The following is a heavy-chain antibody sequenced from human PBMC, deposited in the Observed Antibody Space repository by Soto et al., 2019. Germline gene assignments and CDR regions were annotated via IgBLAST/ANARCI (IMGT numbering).Heavy chain of an antibody. Sequence: GGSLRLSCAASGFTFSSYSMNWVRQAPGKGLEWVSSISSSSYIYYADSVKGRFTISRDNAKNSLYLQMNSLRAEDTAVYYCARDLWDIVVVPAAIGSAFDIWGQGTMVTVSS. V-gene: IGHV3-21*01. CDR1: GFTFSSYS. J-gene: IGHJ3*02. CDR2: ISSSSYI. D-gene: IGHD2-2*02. CDR3: ARDLWDIVVVPAAIGSAFDI.